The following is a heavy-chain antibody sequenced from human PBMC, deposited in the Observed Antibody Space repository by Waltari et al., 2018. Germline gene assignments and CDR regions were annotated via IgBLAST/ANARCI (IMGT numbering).Heavy chain of an antibody. Sequence: QVQLQQWGAGQLKPSETLSLTCAVYGASFSGSYWSWIRQPPGKGLEWIGEINHSGSTNYNPSLKNRLTISLDTSKNQFSLKMRSVTAADTAVYYCARADRGRDGRYATPDWGPWGQGTLVTVSS. CDR2: INHSGST. V-gene: IGHV4-34*01. J-gene: IGHJ5*02. D-gene: IGHD3-16*01. CDR1: GASFSGSY. CDR3: ARADRGRDGRYATPDWGP.